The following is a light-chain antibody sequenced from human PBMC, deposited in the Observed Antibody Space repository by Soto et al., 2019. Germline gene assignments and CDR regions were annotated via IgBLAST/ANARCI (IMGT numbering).Light chain of an antibody. CDR2: SAS. Sequence: DIQLTQSPSSRSVSVGDGVTITCRASRTIVSYLNWYQQKPGKPPKLLIYSASTLQSGVPSRFIGSGSGTDFSLTISSLQPEDFAVYYCQKYNEWPPLTFGGGTKVDIK. CDR3: QKYNEWPPLT. V-gene: IGKV1-39*02. J-gene: IGKJ4*01. CDR1: RTIVSY.